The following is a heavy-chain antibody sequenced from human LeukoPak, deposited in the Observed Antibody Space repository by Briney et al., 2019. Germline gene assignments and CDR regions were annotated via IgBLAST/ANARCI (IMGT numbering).Heavy chain of an antibody. V-gene: IGHV4-39*01. J-gene: IGHJ4*02. Sequence: SETLSLTCTVSGGSISSYIYYGGWIRQPPGKGLEWIGSLHYSGSSYTDPSLNSRVIISADTSKNQFSLKLSSLTAADTAIYYCAVIISTGEGGRGYFDIWGQGALVTVSS. CDR1: GGSISSYIYY. CDR3: AVIISTGEGGRGYFDI. D-gene: IGHD3-3*02. CDR2: LHYSGSS.